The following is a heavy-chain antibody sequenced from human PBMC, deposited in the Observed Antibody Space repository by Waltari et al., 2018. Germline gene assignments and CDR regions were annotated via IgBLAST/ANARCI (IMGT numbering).Heavy chain of an antibody. V-gene: IGHV3-21*01. J-gene: IGHJ6*02. D-gene: IGHD3-9*01. CDR3: ARVHIISNYDILTGSYYYYGMDV. Sequence: EVQLVESGGGLVKPGGSLRLSCAASGSTFSSYSMNWVRPAPGKGPDGVPSISSSSSYIYYADAVKGRFTISRDNAKNSLYLQMNSLRAEDTAVYYCARVHIISNYDILTGSYYYYGMDVWGQGTTVTVSS. CDR2: ISSSSSYI. CDR1: GSTFSSYS.